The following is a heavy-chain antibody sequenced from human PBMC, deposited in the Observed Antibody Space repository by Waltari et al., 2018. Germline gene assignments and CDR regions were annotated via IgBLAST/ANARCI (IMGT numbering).Heavy chain of an antibody. CDR3: ARAPSGTIEYFQH. Sequence: QVQLQQWGAGLLKPSETLSLTCSVYGGSFSGHYWSWSRQPPWKGMEWIGEISDRGSTKYNPSLKSRVTISGDTSKNQFSLKVSSVTAADMAVYYCARAPSGTIEYFQHWGQGTLVTVSS. V-gene: IGHV4-34*01. J-gene: IGHJ1*01. CDR2: ISDRGST. D-gene: IGHD1-26*01. CDR1: GGSFSGHY.